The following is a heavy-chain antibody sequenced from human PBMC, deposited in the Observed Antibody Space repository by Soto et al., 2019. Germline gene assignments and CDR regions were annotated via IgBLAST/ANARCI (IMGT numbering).Heavy chain of an antibody. J-gene: IGHJ4*02. V-gene: IGHV3-48*02. CDR1: GFPFGVYS. CDR2: ITSSGSLT. Sequence: EVQVVESGGDSVQPGASLRLSCAASGFPFGVYSMSWVRQAPGKGLEWVAYITSSGSLTYHEDSVKGRFTVSRGNAENSLFLQMNSLRDEDTAVYYCARGAEHDIAWGSRRTDSWGQGTRLTVSS. CDR3: ARGAEHDIAWGSRRTDS. D-gene: IGHD3-16*01.